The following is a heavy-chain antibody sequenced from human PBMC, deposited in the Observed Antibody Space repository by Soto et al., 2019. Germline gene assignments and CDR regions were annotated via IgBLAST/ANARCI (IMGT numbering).Heavy chain of an antibody. V-gene: IGHV3-30-3*01. CDR1: GFTFSSYA. D-gene: IGHD6-19*01. J-gene: IGHJ4*02. CDR3: AREDSSGPFDY. CDR2: ISYDGSNK. Sequence: GGSLRLSCAASGFTFSSYAMHWVRQAPGKGLEWVAVISYDGSNKYYADTVKGRFTISRDNSKNTLFLQMNSLRAEDTAVYYCAREDSSGPFDYWGQGTLVTVSS.